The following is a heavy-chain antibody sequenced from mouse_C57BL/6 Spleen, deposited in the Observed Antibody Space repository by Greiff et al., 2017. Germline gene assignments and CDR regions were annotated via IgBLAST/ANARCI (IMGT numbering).Heavy chain of an antibody. J-gene: IGHJ4*01. D-gene: IGHD1-1*01. CDR1: GYAFSSYW. V-gene: IGHV1-80*01. Sequence: VQVVESGAELVKPGASVKISCKASGYAFSSYWMNWVKQRPGKGLEWIGQIYPGDGDTNYNGKFKGKATLTADKSSSTAYMQLSSLTSEDSAVYFCARHYYGSRRAMDYWGQGTSVTVSS. CDR2: IYPGDGDT. CDR3: ARHYYGSRRAMDY.